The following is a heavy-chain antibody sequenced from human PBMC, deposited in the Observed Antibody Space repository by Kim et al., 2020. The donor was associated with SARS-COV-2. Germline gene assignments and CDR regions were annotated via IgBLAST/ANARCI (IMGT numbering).Heavy chain of an antibody. V-gene: IGHV3-23*03. CDR2: IYSGGSST. Sequence: GGSLRLSCAASGFTFSSYAMSWVRQAPGKGLEWVSVIYSGGSSTYYADSVKGRFTISRDNSKNTLYLQMNSLRAEDTAVYYCAKILNYYDSSGYYYGDYWYFDLWGRGTLVTVSS. D-gene: IGHD3-22*01. CDR1: GFTFSSYA. J-gene: IGHJ2*01. CDR3: AKILNYYDSSGYYYGDYWYFDL.